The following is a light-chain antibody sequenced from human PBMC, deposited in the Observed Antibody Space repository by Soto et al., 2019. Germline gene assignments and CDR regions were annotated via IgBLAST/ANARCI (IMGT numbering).Light chain of an antibody. CDR3: QSYDSSLSGSV. J-gene: IGLJ1*01. CDR2: GNS. V-gene: IGLV1-40*01. Sequence: QSVLTQPPSVSGAPGQRDTISCTWSSANIGAGYDVPWYQQLPGTAPKLLIYGNSNRPSGVPDRFSGSKSGTSASLAITGLQAEDESYSYRQSYDSSLSGSVFGTGTDVAVL. CDR1: SANIGAGYD.